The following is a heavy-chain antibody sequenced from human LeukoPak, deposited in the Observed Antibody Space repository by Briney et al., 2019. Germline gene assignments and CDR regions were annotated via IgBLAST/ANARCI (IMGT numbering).Heavy chain of an antibody. D-gene: IGHD6-6*01. Sequence: GGSLRLSCAASGFTFSSYWMSWVRQAPGKGLEWVANIKQDGSEKYYVDSVKGRFTISRDNAKNSLYLQMNSLRAEDTAVYYCARDVPSFEYSSSSVDYWGQGTLVTVSS. CDR3: ARDVPSFEYSSSSVDY. CDR2: IKQDGSEK. V-gene: IGHV3-7*01. CDR1: GFTFSSYW. J-gene: IGHJ4*02.